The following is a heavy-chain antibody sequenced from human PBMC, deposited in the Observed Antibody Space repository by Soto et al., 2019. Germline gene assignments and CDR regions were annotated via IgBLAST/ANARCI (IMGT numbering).Heavy chain of an antibody. CDR2: ISYDGSNK. CDR3: AKEVGYCSGGSCEDPYYYYYGMDV. CDR1: GFTFSSYG. J-gene: IGHJ6*02. Sequence: GGSLRLSCAASGFTFSSYGMHWVRQAPGKGLEWVAVISYDGSNKYYADSVKGRFTISRDNSKNTLYLQMNSLRAEDTAVYYCAKEVGYCSGGSCEDPYYYYYGMDVWGQGTTVTVSS. V-gene: IGHV3-30*18. D-gene: IGHD2-15*01.